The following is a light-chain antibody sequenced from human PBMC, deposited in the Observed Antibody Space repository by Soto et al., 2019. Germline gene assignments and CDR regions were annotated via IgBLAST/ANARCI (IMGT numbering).Light chain of an antibody. J-gene: IGKJ4*01. Sequence: DIVMTQSPDSLAVSLGERATINCKSSQSVSYSSNNKNYLVWYQQKPGQPPKLLIYWASTRESGVPDRFSGSGYGTDFTLTISSLQAEDVAVYYCQQYYSAPPTFGGGTKVEIK. CDR3: QQYYSAPPT. CDR2: WAS. V-gene: IGKV4-1*01. CDR1: QSVSYSSNNKNY.